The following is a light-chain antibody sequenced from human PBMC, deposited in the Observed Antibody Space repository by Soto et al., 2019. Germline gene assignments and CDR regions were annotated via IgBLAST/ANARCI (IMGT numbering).Light chain of an antibody. CDR1: ETVNSNY. CDR2: GAS. Sequence: VLTQCPGAHSLARGERDNLSCRASETVNSNYLAWYQHKRGQAPRLLIYGASSRATGIPDRFSGSGSGTDFTLTITRLEPEELSIYYCQPYGSSRTFGQGTKVDIK. CDR3: QPYGSSRT. J-gene: IGKJ1*01. V-gene: IGKV3-20*01.